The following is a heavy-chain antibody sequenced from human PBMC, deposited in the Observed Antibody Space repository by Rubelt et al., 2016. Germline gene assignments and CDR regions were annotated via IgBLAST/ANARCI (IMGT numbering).Heavy chain of an antibody. CDR2: INPSGGST. D-gene: IGHD5-18*01. CDR3: ARDRGAYSYGYLGDY. J-gene: IGHJ4*02. V-gene: IGHV1-46*01. Sequence: HWVRQAPGQGLEWMGIINPSGGSTSYAQKFQGRVTMTRDTSTSTVYMELSSLRSEDTAVYYCARDRGAYSYGYLGDYWGQGTLVTVSS.